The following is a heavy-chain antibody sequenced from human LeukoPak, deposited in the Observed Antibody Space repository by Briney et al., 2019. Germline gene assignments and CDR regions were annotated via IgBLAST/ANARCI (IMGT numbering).Heavy chain of an antibody. CDR1: GITLSNYG. D-gene: IGHD3-22*01. CDR3: AKRGVVIRVILVGFHKQAYYFDS. V-gene: IGHV3-23*01. Sequence: GGSLRLSCAVSGITLSNYGMSWVRQAPGKGLEWVAGISDSGGSTKYADSVKGRFTISRDNPKNTLYLQMNSLRVEDTAVYFCAKRGVVIRVILVGFHKQAYYFDSWGQGALVTVSS. J-gene: IGHJ4*02. CDR2: ISDSGGST.